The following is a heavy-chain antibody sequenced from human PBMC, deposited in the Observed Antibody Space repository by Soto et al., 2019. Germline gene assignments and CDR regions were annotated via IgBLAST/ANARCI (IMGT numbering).Heavy chain of an antibody. V-gene: IGHV3-30*18. J-gene: IGHJ4*02. CDR3: AKDPTVTTFHRYYFDY. CDR2: ISYDGSNK. D-gene: IGHD4-4*01. CDR1: GFTFSSYG. Sequence: GGSLRLSCAASGFTFSSYGMHWVRQAPGKGLEWVAVISYDGSNKYYADSVKGRFTISRDNSKNTLYLQMNSLRAEDTAVYYCAKDPTVTTFHRYYFDYWGQGTLVTVSS.